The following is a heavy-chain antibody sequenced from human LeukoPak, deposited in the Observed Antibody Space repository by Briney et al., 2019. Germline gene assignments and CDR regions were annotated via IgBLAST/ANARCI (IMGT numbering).Heavy chain of an antibody. CDR3: ARDESGSYGRGAFDI. D-gene: IGHD1-26*01. Sequence: PGGSLRLSCVASGFTFTSYWMSWVRQAPGKGLEWVANIKQDGSEKNYVDSVKGRFTISRDNAKNSMSLQMNSLRAEDTAVYYCARDESGSYGRGAFDIWGQGTMVTVSS. CDR2: IKQDGSEK. J-gene: IGHJ3*02. CDR1: GFTFTSYW. V-gene: IGHV3-7*01.